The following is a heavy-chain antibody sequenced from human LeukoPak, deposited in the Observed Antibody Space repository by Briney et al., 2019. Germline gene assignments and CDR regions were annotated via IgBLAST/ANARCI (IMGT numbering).Heavy chain of an antibody. J-gene: IGHJ4*02. V-gene: IGHV3-23*01. CDR3: AKDSNYDFWSGYSYYFDY. D-gene: IGHD3-3*01. Sequence: GGSLRPSCAASGFTFSSYAMSWVRQAPGKGLEWVSAISGSGGSTYYADSVKGRFTISRDNSKNTLYLQMNSLRAEDTAVYYCAKDSNYDFWSGYSYYFDYWGQGTLVTVSS. CDR1: GFTFSSYA. CDR2: ISGSGGST.